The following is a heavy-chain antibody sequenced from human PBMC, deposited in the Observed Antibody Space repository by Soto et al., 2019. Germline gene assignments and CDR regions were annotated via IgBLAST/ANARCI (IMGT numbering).Heavy chain of an antibody. D-gene: IGHD2-2*01. V-gene: IGHV3-66*01. CDR3: ARGYCSSTSCYAGGFYYYMDV. J-gene: IGHJ6*03. CDR2: IYSGGST. Sequence: EVQLVESGGGLVQPGGSLRLSCSASGFTVSSNYMSWVRQAPGKGLEWVSVIYSGGSTYYADSVKGRFTISRDNSKNTLSLQMNSLRDEDTAVYYCARGYCSSTSCYAGGFYYYMDVWGKGTTVTVSS. CDR1: GFTVSSNY.